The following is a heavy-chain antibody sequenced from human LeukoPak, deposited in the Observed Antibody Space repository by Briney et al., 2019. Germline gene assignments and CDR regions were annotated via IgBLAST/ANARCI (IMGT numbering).Heavy chain of an antibody. J-gene: IGHJ3*02. CDR1: GFSLSTSGVG. D-gene: IGHD3-22*01. CDR2: IYWNDDK. V-gene: IGHV2-5*01. CDR3: AHRTFLWGGWNYYDSSGYQYAFDI. Sequence: ESGPTLVKPTQTLTLTCTFSGFSLSTSGVGVGWIRQPPGKALEWLALIYWNDDKRYSPSLESRLTITKDTSKNQVVLTMTNMDPVDTATYYCAHRTFLWGGWNYYDSSGYQYAFDIWGQGTMVTVSS.